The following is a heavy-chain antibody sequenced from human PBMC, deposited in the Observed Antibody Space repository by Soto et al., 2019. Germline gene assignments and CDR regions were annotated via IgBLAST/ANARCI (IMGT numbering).Heavy chain of an antibody. D-gene: IGHD4-4*01. Sequence: EVQLLESGGGLVQPGGSLRLSCAASGFIFNAYAMTWVRQAPGKGLEWVSAIGGSGGNTYYAASVQGRITISRDNSKDTVDLEMNRLRVDDTAVYFCARVASDYINSADHWGQGILVTVAS. V-gene: IGHV3-23*01. J-gene: IGHJ4*02. CDR2: IGGSGGNT. CDR1: GFIFNAYA. CDR3: ARVASDYINSADH.